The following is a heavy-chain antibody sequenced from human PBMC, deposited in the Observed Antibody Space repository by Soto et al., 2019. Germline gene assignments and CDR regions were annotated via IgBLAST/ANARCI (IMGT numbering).Heavy chain of an antibody. J-gene: IGHJ6*02. V-gene: IGHV3-33*01. CDR2: IWYDGSNK. Sequence: QVQLVESGGGVVQPGRSLRLSCAASGFTFSSYGMHWVRQAPGKGLEWVAVIWYDGSNKYYADSVKGRFTISRDNSKNTLYLHMNRLRAEDTAVYYCARGIRWFGELRGYYGMDVWGQGTTVTVSS. CDR3: ARGIRWFGELRGYYGMDV. CDR1: GFTFSSYG. D-gene: IGHD3-10*01.